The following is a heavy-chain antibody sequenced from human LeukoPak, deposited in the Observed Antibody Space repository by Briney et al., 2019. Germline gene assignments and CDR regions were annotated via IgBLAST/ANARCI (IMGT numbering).Heavy chain of an antibody. CDR1: GFTVSSNY. Sequence: PGGSLRLSCAASGFTVSSNYMSWVRQAPGKGLEWVSVIYSGGSTYYADSVKGRFTISRDNSKNTLYLQMNSLRAEDAAVYYCARDDGYGELDYWGQGTLVTVSS. CDR3: ARDDGYGELDY. J-gene: IGHJ4*02. CDR2: IYSGGST. V-gene: IGHV3-53*01. D-gene: IGHD4-17*01.